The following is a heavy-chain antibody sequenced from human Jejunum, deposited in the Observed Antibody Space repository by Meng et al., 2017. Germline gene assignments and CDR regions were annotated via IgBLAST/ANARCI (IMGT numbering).Heavy chain of an antibody. CDR2: SSSSGGST. D-gene: IGHD2-21*02. CDR1: GFTFTNYA. Sequence: GESLKISCAASGFTFTNYAMSWVRQAPGKGLEWVSVSSSSGGSTYYADSVKGRFTISRDNSKNTLFLKMNSLRAEDTAVYYCAKGAKAMVTLRGLDVWGQGTTVTVSS. CDR3: AKGAKAMVTLRGLDV. V-gene: IGHV3-23*01. J-gene: IGHJ6*02.